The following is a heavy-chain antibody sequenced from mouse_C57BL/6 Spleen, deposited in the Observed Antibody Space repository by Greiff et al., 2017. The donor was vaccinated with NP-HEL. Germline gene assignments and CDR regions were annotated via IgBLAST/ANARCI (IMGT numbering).Heavy chain of an antibody. Sequence: VMLVESGAELARPGASVKLSCKASGYTFTSYGISWVKQRTGQGLEWIGEIYPRSGNTYYNEKFKGKATLTADKSSSTAYMELRSLTSEDSAVYFCGRRSGGYFDVWGTGTTVTVSS. J-gene: IGHJ1*03. CDR3: GRRSGGYFDV. CDR2: IYPRSGNT. CDR1: GYTFTSYG. V-gene: IGHV1-81*01. D-gene: IGHD3-2*02.